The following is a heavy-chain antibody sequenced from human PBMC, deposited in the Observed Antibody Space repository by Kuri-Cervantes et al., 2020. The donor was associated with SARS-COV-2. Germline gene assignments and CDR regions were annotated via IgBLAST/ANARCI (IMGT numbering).Heavy chain of an antibody. J-gene: IGHJ4*02. Sequence: GESLKIPCAASGFTFSDYYMSWIRQAPGKGLEWVSVIYSGGRTYYADCVMGRFTISRDNSKNTLYLQMNSLRAEDTAVYYCSKTNLYSSGCDYWGQGILVTVSS. CDR1: GFTFSDYY. D-gene: IGHD6-25*01. CDR3: SKTNLYSSGCDY. CDR2: IYSGGRT. V-gene: IGHV3-66*01.